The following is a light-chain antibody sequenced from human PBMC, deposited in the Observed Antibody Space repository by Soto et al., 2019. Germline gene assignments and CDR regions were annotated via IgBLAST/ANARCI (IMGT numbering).Light chain of an antibody. V-gene: IGKV3-20*01. Sequence: EIVLTQSPGTLSLSPGERATLSCRASQSVSSSYLAWYQQKPGQAPRLLIYGASSRATGIPDRFSGSGSGTDLNLTISRLEPEDFAVYYCQQYGSSQFTFGPGTKVDIK. CDR2: GAS. J-gene: IGKJ3*01. CDR3: QQYGSSQFT. CDR1: QSVSSSY.